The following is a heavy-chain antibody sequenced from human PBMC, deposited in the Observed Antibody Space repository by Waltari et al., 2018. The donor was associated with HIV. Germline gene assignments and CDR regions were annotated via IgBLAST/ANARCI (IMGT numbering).Heavy chain of an antibody. CDR1: GGSLSRGSYF. Sequence: QVQLQESGPGLVKPSQTLSLTCSVPGGSLSRGSYFWSWIRQPAGKGLEWIGRMYTSGSTNYNPSLKSRVTISGDTSKNQLSLKLRSVTAADTAVYYCARERVTTFGVVIVYEGFDIWGQGTKVIVSS. V-gene: IGHV4-61*02. CDR2: MYTSGST. CDR3: ARERVTTFGVVIVYEGFDI. D-gene: IGHD3-3*01. J-gene: IGHJ3*02.